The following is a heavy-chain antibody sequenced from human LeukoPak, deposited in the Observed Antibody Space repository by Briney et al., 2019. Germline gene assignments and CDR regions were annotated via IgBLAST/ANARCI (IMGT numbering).Heavy chain of an antibody. Sequence: ASVKVSCRASGYNFNTYGISWVRQAPGQGLEWMGWISSSTGNTKYAQKLQDRVTMTTDTSTSTAYLYLRNLRSDDTAVYYCVRLPLGYCSSTSCLDWGQGTLVTVSS. CDR1: GYNFNTYG. D-gene: IGHD2-2*01. J-gene: IGHJ4*02. CDR2: ISSSTGNT. CDR3: VRLPLGYCSSTSCLD. V-gene: IGHV1-18*01.